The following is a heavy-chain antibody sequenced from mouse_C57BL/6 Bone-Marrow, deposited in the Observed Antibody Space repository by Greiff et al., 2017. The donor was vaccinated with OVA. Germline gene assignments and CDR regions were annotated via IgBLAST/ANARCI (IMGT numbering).Heavy chain of an antibody. CDR3: AKIINAMDY. CDR2: IYPGGGYT. J-gene: IGHJ4*01. Sequence: VQLKESGAELVRPGTSVKMSCKASGYTFTNYWIGWAKQRPGHGLEWIGDIYPGGGYTNYNEKFKGKATLTADKSSSTAYMQFSSLTSEDSAIYYCAKIINAMDYWGQGTSVTVSS. CDR1: GYTFTNYW. D-gene: IGHD1-3*01. V-gene: IGHV1-63*01.